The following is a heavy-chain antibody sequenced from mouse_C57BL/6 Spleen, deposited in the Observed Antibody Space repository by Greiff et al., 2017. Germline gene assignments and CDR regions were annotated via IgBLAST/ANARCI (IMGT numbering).Heavy chain of an antibody. D-gene: IGHD1-1*01. J-gene: IGHJ2*01. Sequence: QVQLQQPGAELVKPGASVKMSCKASGYTFTSYWITWVKQRPGQGLEWIGDIYPGSGSTNYNEKFKSKATLTVDTSSSTAYMQLSSLTSEDSAVYYCARGYYYGSEVYFDYWGQGTTLTVSS. V-gene: IGHV1-55*01. CDR3: ARGYYYGSEVYFDY. CDR1: GYTFTSYW. CDR2: IYPGSGST.